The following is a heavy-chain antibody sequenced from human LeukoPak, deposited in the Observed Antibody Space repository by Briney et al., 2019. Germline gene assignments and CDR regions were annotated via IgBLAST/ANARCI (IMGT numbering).Heavy chain of an antibody. Sequence: PSETLSLTCAVYGGSFSGYYWSWIRQPPGKGLEWIGEINHSGSTNYNPSLKSRVTISVDTSKNQFSLKLSSVTAADTAVYYCARGAAPWSAGYQLLPGRYFDYWGQGTLVTVSS. CDR2: INHSGST. J-gene: IGHJ4*02. CDR1: GGSFSGYY. V-gene: IGHV4-34*01. D-gene: IGHD2-2*01. CDR3: ARGAAPWSAGYQLLPGRYFDY.